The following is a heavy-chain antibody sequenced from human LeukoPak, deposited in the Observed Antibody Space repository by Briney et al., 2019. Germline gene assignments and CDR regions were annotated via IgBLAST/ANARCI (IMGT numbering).Heavy chain of an antibody. Sequence: PSETLSLTCTVSGGSISSYYWSWIRQPPGKGLEWIGYIYYSGSTNYNPSLKSRVTISVDTSKNQFSLKLSSVTAADTAVYYCARCSITMVRGVITAYYYYMDVWGKGTTVTISS. J-gene: IGHJ6*03. V-gene: IGHV4-59*01. CDR3: ARCSITMVRGVITAYYYYMDV. CDR1: GGSISSYY. D-gene: IGHD3-10*01. CDR2: IYYSGST.